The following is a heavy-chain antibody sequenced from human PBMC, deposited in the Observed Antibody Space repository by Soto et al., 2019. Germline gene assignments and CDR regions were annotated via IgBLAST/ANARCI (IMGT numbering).Heavy chain of an antibody. CDR2: IYYRGST. J-gene: IGHJ6*02. CDR1: FNSIPSHY. CDR3: ARDGREASGMDV. V-gene: IGHV4-59*11. D-gene: IGHD1-26*01. Sequence: SATLCLTSPITFNSIPSHYWSWVRQAPGKGLEWIGHIYYRGSTNYNPSLRSRSTISVDTSKNQFSLKLNSVTTADTAVYYCARDGREASGMDVWGQGTKVS.